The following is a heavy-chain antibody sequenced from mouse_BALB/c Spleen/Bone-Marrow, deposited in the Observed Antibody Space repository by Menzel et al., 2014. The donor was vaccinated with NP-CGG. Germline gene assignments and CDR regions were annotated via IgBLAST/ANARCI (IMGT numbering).Heavy chain of an antibody. V-gene: IGHV1-7*01. J-gene: IGHJ2*01. CDR2: INPSTGYA. CDR3: ARDY. CDR1: GYTFTDTW. Sequence: VQLQQPGPELSKPWASVKMSCKASGYTFTDTWIHWIKQRPGQGLEWIGYINPSTGYAEYNQNFKDKATLTVDKSSSTAYMQLSSLTSEDSAVYYCARDYWGQGTTLTVSS.